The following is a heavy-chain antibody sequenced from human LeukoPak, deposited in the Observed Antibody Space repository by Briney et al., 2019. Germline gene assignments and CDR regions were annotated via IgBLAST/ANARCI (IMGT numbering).Heavy chain of an antibody. V-gene: IGHV1-69*04. D-gene: IGHD1-26*01. J-gene: IGHJ4*02. CDR2: IIPILSIA. Sequence: SVKVSCKAYGGTFSSYTISWVRQAPGQGLEWMGRIIPILSIANYAQKFQGRVTITADKSTSTAYMELSSLRSEDTAVYYCARDEGSYHGDYFDYWGQGTLVTVSS. CDR3: ARDEGSYHGDYFDY. CDR1: GGTFSSYT.